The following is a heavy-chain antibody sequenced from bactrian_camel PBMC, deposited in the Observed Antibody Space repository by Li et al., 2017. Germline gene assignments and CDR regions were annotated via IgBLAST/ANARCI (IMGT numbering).Heavy chain of an antibody. CDR1: TLNYTSYC. J-gene: IGHJ4*01. CDR3: AASGVVLSSWTDVESYRS. V-gene: IGHV3-2*01. CDR2: IYTRSSTT. D-gene: IGHD6*01. Sequence: HVQLVESGGGSVQPGESLRLSCETPTLNYTSYCIAWVRQAPGKEREGVATIYTRSSTTYYADSVKGRFTISQDNAKNTVYLQVSGLNTEDTAMYYCAASGVVLSSWTDVESYRSWGQGTQVTVS.